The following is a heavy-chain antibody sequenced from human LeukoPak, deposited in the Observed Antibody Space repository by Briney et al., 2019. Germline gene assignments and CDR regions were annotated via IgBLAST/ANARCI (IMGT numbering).Heavy chain of an antibody. V-gene: IGHV1-8*01. CDR3: ARGITQGFDH. Sequence: EASVKVSCKASGYTFPSLDINWVRQAPGQGLEWMGWMNPNWGYTGYAQKFQARVTMTRDTSIDTAYMELSSLSSDDTAVYYCARGITQGFDHWGQGTLVTVSS. D-gene: IGHD1-20*01. CDR2: MNPNWGYT. CDR1: GYTFPSLD. J-gene: IGHJ4*02.